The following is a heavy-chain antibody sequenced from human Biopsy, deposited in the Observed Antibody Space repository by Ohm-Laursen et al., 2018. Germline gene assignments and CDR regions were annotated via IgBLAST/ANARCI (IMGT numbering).Heavy chain of an antibody. CDR1: GGPSINYA. V-gene: IGHV1-69*11. CDR2: IVPVLGHL. D-gene: IGHD3-9*01. J-gene: IGHJ6*02. Sequence: SSVKVSCKASGGPSINYAFSWVRQAPGQGLEWVGRIVPVLGHLNYAQRFQGRVSITADEFTDTAYMELRSLRSEDTAVYYCAPQTPRDPDILTGAYHYDMAVWGQGTTVTVSS. CDR3: APQTPRDPDILTGAYHYDMAV.